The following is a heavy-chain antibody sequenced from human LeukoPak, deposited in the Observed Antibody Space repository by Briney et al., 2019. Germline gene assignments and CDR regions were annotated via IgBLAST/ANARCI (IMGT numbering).Heavy chain of an antibody. D-gene: IGHD6-19*01. CDR1: GFIFGTYW. V-gene: IGHV3-48*01. CDR3: ARSSGYPYFDY. Sequence: GGSLRLSCAGSGFIFGTYWMNWVRQAPGKGLEWVSYMSSSSDTIYYADSVKGRFTISRDNAKNSLYLQMNSLRAEDTAVYYCARSSGYPYFDYWGQGTLVTVSS. J-gene: IGHJ4*02. CDR2: MSSSSDTI.